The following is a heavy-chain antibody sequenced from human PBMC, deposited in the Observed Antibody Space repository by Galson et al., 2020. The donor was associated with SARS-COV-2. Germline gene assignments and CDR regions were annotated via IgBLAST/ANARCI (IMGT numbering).Heavy chain of an antibody. CDR1: GYSINSGYY. Sequence: SETLSLTCAVSGYSINSGYYWGWIRQPPGKGLEWIGSISHRGTTYFNPSLKSRLTISPDTSKKQFSLKLTSVTAADTAVYYCARDLGNLVVVVGGSSPGGTFDSWGQGILVTVSS. D-gene: IGHD2-15*01. CDR2: ISHRGTT. V-gene: IGHV4-38-2*02. CDR3: ARDLGNLVVVVGGSSPGGTFDS. J-gene: IGHJ4*02.